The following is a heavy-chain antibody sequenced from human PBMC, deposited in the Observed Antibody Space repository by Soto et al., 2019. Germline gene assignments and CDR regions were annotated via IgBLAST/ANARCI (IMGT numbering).Heavy chain of an antibody. CDR2: IIPIFGTA. CDR3: ARDWAKGLNYWYFDL. CDR1: GGTFSSYA. J-gene: IGHJ2*01. D-gene: IGHD2-8*01. V-gene: IGHV1-69*12. Sequence: QVQLVQSGAEVKKPGSSVKVSCKASGGTFSSYAISWVRQAPGQGLEWMGGIIPIFGTANYAQKFQGRVTITADECXSTAYMELSSLRSEDTAVYYCARDWAKGLNYWYFDLWGRGTLVTVSS.